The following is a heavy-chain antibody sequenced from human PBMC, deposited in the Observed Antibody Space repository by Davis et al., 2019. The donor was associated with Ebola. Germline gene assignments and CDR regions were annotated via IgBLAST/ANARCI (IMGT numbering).Heavy chain of an antibody. Sequence: ASVKVSCKASGYTFTSYGISWVRQAPGQGLEWMGWISAYNGNTNYAQKLQGRVTMTTDTSTSTAYMELRSLRSDDTAVYYCAREQIVVVPAADYYYYYGMDVWGQGTTVTVSS. CDR2: ISAYNGNT. J-gene: IGHJ6*02. V-gene: IGHV1-18*01. CDR1: GYTFTSYG. CDR3: AREQIVVVPAADYYYYYGMDV. D-gene: IGHD2-2*01.